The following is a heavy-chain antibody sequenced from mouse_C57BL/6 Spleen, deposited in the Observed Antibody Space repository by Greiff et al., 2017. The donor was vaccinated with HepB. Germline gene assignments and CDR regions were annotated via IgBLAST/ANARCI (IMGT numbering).Heavy chain of an antibody. Sequence: QVQLKESGPELVKPGASVKISCKASGYAFSSSWMNWVKQRPGKGLEWIGRIYPGDGDTNYNGKFKGKATLTADKSSSTAYMQLSSLTSEDSAVYFCARSTMVTTLFAYWGQGTLVTVSA. J-gene: IGHJ3*01. CDR1: GYAFSSSW. D-gene: IGHD2-2*01. CDR3: ARSTMVTTLFAY. CDR2: IYPGDGDT. V-gene: IGHV1-82*01.